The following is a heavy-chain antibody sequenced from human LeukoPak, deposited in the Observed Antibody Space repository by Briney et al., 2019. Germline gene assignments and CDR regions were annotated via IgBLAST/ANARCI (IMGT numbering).Heavy chain of an antibody. CDR3: AKGGRWLLGSLYFDY. V-gene: IGHV3-64*04. CDR1: GFTFSSYA. CDR2: ISGNGGST. J-gene: IGHJ4*02. Sequence: GGSLRLSCSASGFTFSSYALHWVRQAPGKGLECVSGISGNGGSTFYADSVKGRFTISRDNSKNTVYLQMNSLRAEDTAVYYCAKGGRWLLGSLYFDYWGQGALVTVSS. D-gene: IGHD5-12*01.